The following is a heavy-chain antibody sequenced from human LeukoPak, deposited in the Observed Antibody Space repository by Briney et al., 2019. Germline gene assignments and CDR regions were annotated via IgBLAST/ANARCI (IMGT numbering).Heavy chain of an antibody. Sequence: ASVKVSCKASGYTFTSYGISWVRQAPGQGLEWMGWISAYNGNTNYAQKLQGRVTMTTDTSTSTAYMELRSLRSDDTAVYYCARERYCSGGSCYSHHGMDVCGQGTTVTVSS. CDR3: ARERYCSGGSCYSHHGMDV. CDR2: ISAYNGNT. V-gene: IGHV1-18*01. J-gene: IGHJ6*02. D-gene: IGHD2-15*01. CDR1: GYTFTSYG.